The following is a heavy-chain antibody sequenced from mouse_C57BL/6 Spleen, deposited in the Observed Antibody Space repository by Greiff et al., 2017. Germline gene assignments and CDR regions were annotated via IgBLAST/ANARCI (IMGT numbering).Heavy chain of an antibody. D-gene: IGHD3-1*01. J-gene: IGHJ4*01. CDR2: INPSSGYT. CDR3: ARSGDYDAMDY. Sequence: QVQLQQSGAELARPGASVKMSCKASGYTFTSYTMHWVKQRPGQGLEWIGYINPSSGYTKYNQKFKDKATLTADKSSSTAYMQLSSLTSEDSAVYYCARSGDYDAMDYWGQGTSVTVSS. CDR1: GYTFTSYT. V-gene: IGHV1-4*01.